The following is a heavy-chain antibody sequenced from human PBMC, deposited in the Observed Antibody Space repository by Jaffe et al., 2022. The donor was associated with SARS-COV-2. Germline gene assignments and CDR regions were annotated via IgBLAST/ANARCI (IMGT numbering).Heavy chain of an antibody. CDR2: ISYDGSNK. CDR3: ASYSGSYGTTDDMRNAFDI. D-gene: IGHD1-26*01. J-gene: IGHJ3*02. Sequence: QVQLVESGGGVVQPGRSLRLSCAASGFTFSSYAMHWVRQAPGKGLEWVAVISYDGSNKYYADSVKGRFTISRDNSKNTLYLQMNSLRAEDTAVYYCASYSGSYGTTDDMRNAFDIWGQGTMVTVSS. CDR1: GFTFSSYA. V-gene: IGHV3-30-3*01.